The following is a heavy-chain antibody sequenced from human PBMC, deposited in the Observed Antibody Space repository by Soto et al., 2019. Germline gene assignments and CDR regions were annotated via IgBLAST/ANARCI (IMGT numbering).Heavy chain of an antibody. CDR2: INAGNGNT. J-gene: IGHJ5*02. Sequence: ASVKVSCKASGYTFTSYAMHWVRQAPGQRLEWMGWINAGNGNTKYSQKFQGRVTITRDTSASTAYMELSSLRSEDTAVYYCAREYCSSTSCPFWFDPWGQGTLVTVSS. CDR3: AREYCSSTSCPFWFDP. D-gene: IGHD2-2*01. CDR1: GYTFTSYA. V-gene: IGHV1-3*01.